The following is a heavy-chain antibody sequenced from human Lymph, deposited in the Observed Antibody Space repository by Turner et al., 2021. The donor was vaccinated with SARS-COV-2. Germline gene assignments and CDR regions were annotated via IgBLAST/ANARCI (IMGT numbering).Heavy chain of an antibody. CDR3: ARDLGTYGMDV. J-gene: IGHJ6*02. V-gene: IGHV3-53*02. D-gene: IGHD6-13*01. Sequence: EVQLVETGGGLIQPGGSLRLSCAASGIIVSRNYMNWVRQAPGKGLEWVSVIYSGGITYYADSVKGRFIISRDNSKNTLYLQMNSLRVEDTAVYYCARDLGTYGMDVWGQGTTVTVSS. CDR1: GIIVSRNY. CDR2: IYSGGIT.